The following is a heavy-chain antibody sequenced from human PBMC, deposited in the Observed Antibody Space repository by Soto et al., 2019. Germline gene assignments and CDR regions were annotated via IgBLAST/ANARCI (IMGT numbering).Heavy chain of an antibody. V-gene: IGHV3-30-3*01. J-gene: IGHJ6*02. CDR1: GFTFSSYA. D-gene: IGHD3-3*01. CDR3: ARGDFWSGYYKGGYYYYGMAV. CDR2: ISYDGSNK. Sequence: GGSLRLSCAASGFTFSSYAMHWVRQAPGKGLEWVAVISYDGSNKYYADSVKGRFTISRDNSKNTLYLQMNSLRAEDTAVYYCARGDFWSGYYKGGYYYYGMAVWGQGTTVTVSS.